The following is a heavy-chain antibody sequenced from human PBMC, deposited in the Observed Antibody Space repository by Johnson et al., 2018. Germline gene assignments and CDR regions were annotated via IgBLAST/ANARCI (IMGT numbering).Heavy chain of an antibody. CDR3: AKAPVGWLGEGAEYFQH. V-gene: IGHV3-9*01. J-gene: IGHJ1*01. D-gene: IGHD3-3*01. CDR2: ISWNSGSL. CDR1: GFTFDDYA. Sequence: VQSGRSLRLSCAASGFTFDDYAMHWVRQAPGKGLEWVSGISWNSGSLGYADSVEGRFTISRDNAKNSLYLQMNSLRPEETALYYCAKAPVGWLGEGAEYFQHWGQGTLVTVSS.